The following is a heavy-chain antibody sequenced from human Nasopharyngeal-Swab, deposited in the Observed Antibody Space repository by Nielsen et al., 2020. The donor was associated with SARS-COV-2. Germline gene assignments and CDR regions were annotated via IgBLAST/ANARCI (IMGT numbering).Heavy chain of an antibody. CDR3: AREFTMVRGVLDY. V-gene: IGHV4-4*07. D-gene: IGHD3-10*01. J-gene: IGHJ4*02. Sequence: SETLSLTCPVPGGPISSYYWSWIRQPAGKGLEWIGRIYTSGSTNYNPSLKSRVTMSVDTSKNQFSLKLSSVTAADTAVYYCAREFTMVRGVLDYWGQGTLVTVSS. CDR2: IYTSGST. CDR1: GGPISSYY.